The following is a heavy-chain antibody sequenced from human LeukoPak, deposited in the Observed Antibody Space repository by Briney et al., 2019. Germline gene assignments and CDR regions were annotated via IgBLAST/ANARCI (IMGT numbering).Heavy chain of an antibody. D-gene: IGHD3-10*01. J-gene: IGHJ6*03. Sequence: SVKVSCKASGGTFSSYAISWVRQAPGQGLEWMGGIIPIFGTANYAQKFQGRVTITADESTSTAYMELSSLRSEDTAVYYCARGSSYGSGIYYYYYYMDVWGKGATVTVSS. CDR2: IIPIFGTA. CDR1: GGTFSSYA. V-gene: IGHV1-69*13. CDR3: ARGSSYGSGIYYYYYYMDV.